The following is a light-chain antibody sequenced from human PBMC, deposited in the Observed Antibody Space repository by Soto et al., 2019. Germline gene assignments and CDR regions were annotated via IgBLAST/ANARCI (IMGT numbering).Light chain of an antibody. CDR2: KAS. CDR1: QSISSW. CDR3: QQYNSYALT. Sequence: DIQMTQSPSTLSASVGDRVTITCRASQSISSWLAWYQQKPGKAPKLLLYKASSLESGVPSRFSGSGSGTEFTLTISSLQPDEFATYYCQQYNSYALTFGGGTKVEIK. J-gene: IGKJ4*01. V-gene: IGKV1-5*03.